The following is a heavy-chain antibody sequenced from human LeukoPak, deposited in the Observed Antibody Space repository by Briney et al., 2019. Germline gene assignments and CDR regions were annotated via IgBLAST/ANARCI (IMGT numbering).Heavy chain of an antibody. D-gene: IGHD1-20*01. CDR3: APDPNNWLRHY. Sequence: GGSLRLSCAASGFTFSSCVMNWVRQAPGKRLEWVSTISGSGDSTYYAESVKGRFTISRDNSKNTLFLQMDSLRGEDTAIYYCAPDPNNWLRHYWGQGTLVTVSS. CDR1: GFTFSSCV. J-gene: IGHJ4*02. V-gene: IGHV3-23*01. CDR2: ISGSGDST.